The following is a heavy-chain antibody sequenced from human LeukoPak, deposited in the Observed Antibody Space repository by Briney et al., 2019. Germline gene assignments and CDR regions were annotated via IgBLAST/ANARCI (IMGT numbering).Heavy chain of an antibody. CDR2: ISSSGSTI. D-gene: IGHD1-26*01. V-gene: IGHV3-48*04. CDR1: GFTVSSNY. Sequence: GGSLRLSCAASGFTVSSNYMNWVRQAPGKGLEWVSYISSSGSTIYYADSVKGRFTISRDNAKNSLYLQMNSLRAEDTAVYYCARDPYSGSYGNYYYYFMDVWGKGTTVTISS. CDR3: ARDPYSGSYGNYYYYFMDV. J-gene: IGHJ6*03.